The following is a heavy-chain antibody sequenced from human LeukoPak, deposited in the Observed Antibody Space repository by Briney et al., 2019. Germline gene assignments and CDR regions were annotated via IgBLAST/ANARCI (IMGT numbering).Heavy chain of an antibody. CDR1: GFTFSSYA. D-gene: IGHD2-15*01. CDR3: AKNLYYGGGSCYPSALGMDV. Sequence: GRSPRLSCAASGFTFSSYAMSWVRQAPGKGLEWVSSISGSGNRTYYADSVKGRFTISRDNSKNTLFLQMNSLRAEDTAVYYCAKNLYYGGGSCYPSALGMDVWGQGTTVTVSS. CDR2: ISGSGNRT. J-gene: IGHJ6*02. V-gene: IGHV3-23*01.